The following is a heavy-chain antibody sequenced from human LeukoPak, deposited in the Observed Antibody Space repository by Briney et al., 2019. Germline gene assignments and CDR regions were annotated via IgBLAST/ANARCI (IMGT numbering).Heavy chain of an antibody. CDR1: GFTYDDYA. V-gene: IGHV3-9*01. D-gene: IGHD6-25*01. Sequence: GGSLRLTCAASGFTYDDYAMHWVRQALGKGLEWVSGISWDRGSIGYADSVKGRFTISRDNAKNSLYLQMNSRRAEDTALYYCANDIGSRPYYFDYWGQGTLVTVSS. J-gene: IGHJ4*02. CDR3: ANDIGSRPYYFDY. CDR2: ISWDRGSI.